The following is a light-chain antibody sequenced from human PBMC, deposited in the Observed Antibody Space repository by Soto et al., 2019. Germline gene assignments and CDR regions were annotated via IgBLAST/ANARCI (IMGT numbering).Light chain of an antibody. CDR3: QQSYSTPRT. Sequence: DIQMTQSPSSLSAPVGDRVTITCRTSQSINTYLNWYQQKPGEAPKLLIYAASILQNGVPSTFSGSGSGTDFTLTISTLQPEDFATYYCQQSYSTPRTFGGGTKVEVK. CDR1: QSINTY. CDR2: AAS. J-gene: IGKJ4*01. V-gene: IGKV1-39*01.